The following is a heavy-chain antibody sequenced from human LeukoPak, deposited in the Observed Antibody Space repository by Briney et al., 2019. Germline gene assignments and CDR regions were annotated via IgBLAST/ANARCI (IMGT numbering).Heavy chain of an antibody. D-gene: IGHD3-22*01. CDR2: IYHSGST. J-gene: IGHJ4*02. CDR1: GYSISSGYY. CDR3: ARDYYDSSGYPSD. Sequence: SETLSLTCAVSGYSISSGYYWGWIRQPPGKGLEWIGSIYHSGSTYYNQSLKSRVTISVDTSKNQFSLKLSSVTAADTAVYYCARDYYDSSGYPSDWGQGTLVTVSS. V-gene: IGHV4-38-2*02.